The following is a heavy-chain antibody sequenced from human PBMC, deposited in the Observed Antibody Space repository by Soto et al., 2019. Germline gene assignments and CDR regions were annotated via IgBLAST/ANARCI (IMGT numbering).Heavy chain of an antibody. J-gene: IGHJ4*02. Sequence: EVQLVESGGGLDQPGGSLRLSCAASGFTVSSNYMSWVRQAPGKGLEWVSVIYSGGSTYYADSVKGRFTISRDNSKNTLYLQMNSLRAEDTAVYYCAREEDYGDYVGDYWGQGTLVTVSS. CDR3: AREEDYGDYVGDY. CDR2: IYSGGST. CDR1: GFTVSSNY. D-gene: IGHD4-17*01. V-gene: IGHV3-66*01.